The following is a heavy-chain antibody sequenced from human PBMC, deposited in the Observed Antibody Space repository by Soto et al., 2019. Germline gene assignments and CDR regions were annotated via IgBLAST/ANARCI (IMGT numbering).Heavy chain of an antibody. Sequence: SETLSLTCTVSGGSISSGGYYWSWIRQHPGKGLEWIGYIYYSGSTYYNPSLKSRVTISVDTSKNQFSLKLSSVTAADTAVYYCARAFKDFWSGYHLDVWGQGTTVTVSS. CDR3: ARAFKDFWSGYHLDV. D-gene: IGHD3-3*01. V-gene: IGHV4-31*03. J-gene: IGHJ6*02. CDR2: IYYSGST. CDR1: GGSISSGGYY.